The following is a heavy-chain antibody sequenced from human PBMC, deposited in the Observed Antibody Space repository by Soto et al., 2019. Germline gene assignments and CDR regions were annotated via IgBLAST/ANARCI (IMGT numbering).Heavy chain of an antibody. J-gene: IGHJ6*02. V-gene: IGHV1-8*01. CDR3: ARRALVDV. CDR1: GYTFTSYN. CDR2: MDPSNGIT. Sequence: XSVKVSCNGSGYTFTSYNIHWVRQATGQGLEWMGSMDPSNGITDYAQRFQGRLTMTRDTSISTAYMELTSLRSEDTAVYLCARRALVDVWGQGTTVTVSS.